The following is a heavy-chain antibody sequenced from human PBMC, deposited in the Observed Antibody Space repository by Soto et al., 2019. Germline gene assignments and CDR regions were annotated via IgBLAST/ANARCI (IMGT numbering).Heavy chain of an antibody. J-gene: IGHJ5*01. CDR2: ITSRGLGI. CDR3: AIVSRGSGWRGNLFES. V-gene: IGHV3-11*01. CDR1: GFTFRDYY. D-gene: IGHD6-25*01. Sequence: GSMRLSCGASGFTFRDYYMTWIGRAPGKGLEWVSYITSRGLGIYYADSVKGRFTNSRDNAKNSLYLQTNSLRVEDSAIYYCAIVSRGSGWRGNLFESWGQGTRVTGSS.